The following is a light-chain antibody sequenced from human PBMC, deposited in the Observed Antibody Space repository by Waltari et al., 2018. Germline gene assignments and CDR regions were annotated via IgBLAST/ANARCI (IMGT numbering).Light chain of an antibody. V-gene: IGKV3-20*01. J-gene: IGKJ1*01. CDR2: DTS. CDR3: QKYGTLPAT. CDR1: QSVSRT. Sequence: EIVLTQSPGTLSLSPGERATLSCRASQSVSRTLAWYQQKPDQAPRLLIYDTSSRAAGIPDRFSGSGFGTDFSLTISRLEPEDFAVYYCQKYGTLPATFGQGTKVEIK.